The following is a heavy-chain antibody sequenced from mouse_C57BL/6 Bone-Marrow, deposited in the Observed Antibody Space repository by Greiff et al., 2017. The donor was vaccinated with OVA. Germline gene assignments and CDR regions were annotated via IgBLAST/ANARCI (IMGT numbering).Heavy chain of an antibody. J-gene: IGHJ2*01. Sequence: QVQLQQSGAELVKPGASVKMSCKASGYTFTSYWITWVKQRPGQGLEWIGDIYPGSGSTNYNEKFKSKATLTVDTSSSTAYMQLSSLTSEDSAVSYCARGITPVVQYYFYYWGQGTTLTVSS. D-gene: IGHD1-1*01. V-gene: IGHV1-55*01. CDR1: GYTFTSYW. CDR3: ARGITPVVQYYFYY. CDR2: IYPGSGST.